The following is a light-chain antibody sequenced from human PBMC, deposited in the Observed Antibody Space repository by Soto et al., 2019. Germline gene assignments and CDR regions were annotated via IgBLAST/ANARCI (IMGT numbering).Light chain of an antibody. V-gene: IGKV3-15*01. CDR3: QQYNNWPPWT. CDR1: QSVSSSY. J-gene: IGKJ1*01. Sequence: EIVLTQSPGALSLSPGERATLSCRASQSVSSSYLAWYQQKPGQPPRLLIYAASTRATDIPARFSGSGSGTEFTLTISSLQSEDFAIYYCQQYNNWPPWTFGQGTKVDIK. CDR2: AAS.